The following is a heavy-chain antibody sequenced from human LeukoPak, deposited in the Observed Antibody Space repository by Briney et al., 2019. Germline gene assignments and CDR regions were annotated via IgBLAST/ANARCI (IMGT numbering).Heavy chain of an antibody. J-gene: IGHJ6*03. V-gene: IGHV1-2*02. Sequence: ASVKVSCKASGYTFSGFYMHWVRQAPGQGLEWMGWMSPNSGDTKYAPKFQGRVTMTRNTSISTAYMELSSLRSEDTAVYYCARVPGIAAAGAYYYYYMDVWGKGTTVTISS. D-gene: IGHD6-13*01. CDR2: MSPNSGDT. CDR1: GYTFSGFY. CDR3: ARVPGIAAAGAYYYYYMDV.